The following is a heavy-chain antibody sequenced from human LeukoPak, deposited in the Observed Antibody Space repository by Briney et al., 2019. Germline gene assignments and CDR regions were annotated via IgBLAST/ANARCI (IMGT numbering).Heavy chain of an antibody. CDR2: IIPIFGTA. CDR1: GGTFSSYA. Sequence: GASAKVSCKASGGTFSSYAISWVRQAPGQGLEWMGGIIPIFGTANYAQKFQGRVTITADESTSTAYMELSSLRSEDTAVYYCASRGPSSTSFNNWFDPWGQGTLVTVSS. V-gene: IGHV1-69*13. D-gene: IGHD2-2*01. J-gene: IGHJ5*02. CDR3: ASRGPSSTSFNNWFDP.